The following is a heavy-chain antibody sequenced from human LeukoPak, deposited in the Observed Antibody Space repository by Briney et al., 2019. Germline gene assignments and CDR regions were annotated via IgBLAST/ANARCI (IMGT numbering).Heavy chain of an antibody. D-gene: IGHD3-10*01. Sequence: GGSLRLSCVVSGFTFSRYWMSWVRQAPGKGLEWVAFIRYDGSNKYYADSVKGRFTISRDNSKNTLYLQMNSLRAEDTAVYYCAKGTSMVRGVIIGYWGQGTLVTVSS. V-gene: IGHV3-30*02. J-gene: IGHJ4*02. CDR1: GFTFSRYW. CDR2: IRYDGSNK. CDR3: AKGTSMVRGVIIGY.